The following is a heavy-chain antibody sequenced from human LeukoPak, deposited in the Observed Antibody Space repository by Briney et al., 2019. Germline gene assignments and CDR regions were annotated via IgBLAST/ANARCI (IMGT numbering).Heavy chain of an antibody. CDR1: GYTFTSYY. CDR3: ARALWPEPLDY. Sequence: ASVKVSCKASGYTFTSYYMHWVRQAPGQGLEWMGIINPSGGSTSYAQKFQGRVTMTRDTTTSTVYMELSSLRSEDTAVYYCARALWPEPLDYWGQGTLVTVSS. J-gene: IGHJ4*02. V-gene: IGHV1-46*01. D-gene: IGHD2/OR15-2a*01. CDR2: INPSGGST.